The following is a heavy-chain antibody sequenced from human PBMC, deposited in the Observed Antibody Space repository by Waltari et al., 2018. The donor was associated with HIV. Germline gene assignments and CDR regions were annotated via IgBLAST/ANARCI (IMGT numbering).Heavy chain of an antibody. D-gene: IGHD3-22*01. CDR1: DGSIDRSSYY. CDR2: IYYSGST. CDR3: ARHVGGYDSSGYFPYYFDY. J-gene: IGHJ4*02. Sequence: QLQLQESGPGLVKPSETLSHTCTVSDGSIDRSSYYWGWIRQPPGKGLEWIGSIYYSGSTYDNPSLKSRVTISVDTSKNRFSLKLSSVTAADTAVYYCARHVGGYDSSGYFPYYFDYWGQGALVTVSS. V-gene: IGHV4-39*01.